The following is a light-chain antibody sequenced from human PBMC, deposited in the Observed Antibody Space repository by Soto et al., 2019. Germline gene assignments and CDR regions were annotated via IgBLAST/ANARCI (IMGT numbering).Light chain of an antibody. V-gene: IGLV1-51*01. Sequence: QSVLTRPPSVSAAPGQKVTISCSGSSSNIGNEYVSWYQHLPGTAPKLVIYDNNKRPSGIPDRFSGSKSGTSATLDITGPQTGDEAEYYCATWDSSLSGVVFGVGTTLTVL. CDR2: DNN. CDR3: ATWDSSLSGVV. CDR1: SSNIGNEY. J-gene: IGLJ2*01.